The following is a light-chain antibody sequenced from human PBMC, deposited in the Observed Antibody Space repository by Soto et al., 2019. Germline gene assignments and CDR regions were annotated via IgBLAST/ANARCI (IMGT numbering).Light chain of an antibody. CDR2: EVS. CDR1: SSDVGGYNY. J-gene: IGLJ1*01. V-gene: IGLV2-14*01. CDR3: SSYTSSRLYV. Sequence: QSALTQPASVSGSPGQSITISCTGTSSDVGGYNYVSWYQQHPGKAPKLMIYEVSNRPSGVSNRFSGSKSGNKASLTISGLQAEDEADYYRSSYTSSRLYVFGTGTQVTVL.